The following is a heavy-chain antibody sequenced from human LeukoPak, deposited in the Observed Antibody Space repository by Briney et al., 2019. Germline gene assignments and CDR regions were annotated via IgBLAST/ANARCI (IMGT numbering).Heavy chain of an antibody. V-gene: IGHV4-30-4*01. J-gene: IGHJ3*02. Sequence: SETLSLTCTVSGGSISSGDYYWSWIRQPPGKGLEWIGYIYYSGSTYYNPSLKSRVTISVDTSKNQFSLKLSSVTAADTAVYYCAREGDGDYAFDIWGQGTMSPSLQ. CDR1: GGSISSGDYY. CDR3: AREGDGDYAFDI. D-gene: IGHD4-17*01. CDR2: IYYSGST.